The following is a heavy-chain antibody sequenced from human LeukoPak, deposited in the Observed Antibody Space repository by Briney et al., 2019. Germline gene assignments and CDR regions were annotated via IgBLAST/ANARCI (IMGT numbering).Heavy chain of an antibody. V-gene: IGHV4-59*01. CDR2: IYYSGST. D-gene: IGHD6-19*01. CDR3: ARHNSSGWYYYYYGMDV. CDR1: GGSISSYY. J-gene: IGHJ6*02. Sequence: SETLSLTCAVSGGSISSYYWSWIRQPPGKGLEWIGYIYYSGSTNYNPSLKSRVTISVDTSKNQFSLKLSSVTAADTAVYYCARHNSSGWYYYYYGMDVWGQGTTVTVSS.